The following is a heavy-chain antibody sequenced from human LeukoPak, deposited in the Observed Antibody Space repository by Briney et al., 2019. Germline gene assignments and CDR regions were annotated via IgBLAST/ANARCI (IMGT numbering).Heavy chain of an antibody. D-gene: IGHD1-26*01. CDR1: GDSISRRSDD. V-gene: IGHV4-39*01. Sequence: MAADTLSLTCTVSGDSISRRSDDWGWIRQPPGRGLERIGSNDYSVTTYYNPSLNCRVTISVHTCNNQFSLKLNSVTAADTDVYYCARQHSGSYLNFVYWGEGTLVPVP. J-gene: IGHJ4*02. CDR2: NDYSVTT. CDR3: ARQHSGSYLNFVY.